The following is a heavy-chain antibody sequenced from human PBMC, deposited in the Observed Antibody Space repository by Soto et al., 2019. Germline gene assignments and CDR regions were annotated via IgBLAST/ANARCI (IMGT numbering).Heavy chain of an antibody. CDR2: IYYSGST. CDR3: ARGGLYSSQTANFDS. D-gene: IGHD6-19*01. J-gene: IGHJ5*01. V-gene: IGHV4-59*11. CDR1: GGSIGRHS. Sequence: LSLTCIVSGGSIGRHSCNWIRQPPGKSLEWIGYIYYSGSTNYSPSLKSRVTMSVDTSTNQFSLSLNSVTTADTAVYYCARGGLYSSQTANFDSWGQGILVTVSS.